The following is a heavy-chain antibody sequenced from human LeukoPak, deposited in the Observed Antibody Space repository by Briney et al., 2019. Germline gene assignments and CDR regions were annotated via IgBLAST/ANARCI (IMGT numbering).Heavy chain of an antibody. CDR1: GFTFSSYG. D-gene: IGHD3-9*01. J-gene: IGHJ4*02. CDR2: VWYDGSNK. V-gene: IGHV3-33*01. Sequence: GGSLRLSCAASGFTFSSYGMHWVRQRPGKVLEWVGVVWYDGSNKYYADSVKDRFTISRDNSKNTLYLQMNSLRAEDTAVYYCARDRNEFRSFDWLSHWGQGTLVTVSS. CDR3: ARDRNEFRSFDWLSH.